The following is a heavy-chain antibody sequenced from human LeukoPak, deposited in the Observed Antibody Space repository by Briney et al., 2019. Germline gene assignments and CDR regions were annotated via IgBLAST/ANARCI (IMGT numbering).Heavy chain of an antibody. CDR2: ISCGGGST. CDR3: AKEGPQYYYGMDV. J-gene: IGHJ6*02. V-gene: IGHV3-43*01. Sequence: PGGSLRLSCAASGFTFYDYTMHWVRHAPGQGLGWVSLISCGGGSTYYTDSVKGRFTISRDNSKNSLYLKMNSLRTEDTALFYCAKEGPQYYYGMDVWGQGTTVTVSS. CDR1: GFTFYDYT.